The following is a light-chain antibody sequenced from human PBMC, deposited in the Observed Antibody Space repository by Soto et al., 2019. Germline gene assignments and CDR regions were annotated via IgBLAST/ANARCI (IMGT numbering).Light chain of an antibody. V-gene: IGKV1-39*01. CDR3: QQTYSTLSIT. Sequence: DIQMTQSPSSLSASVGDRVTITCRASESIARHLNWYQQKPGKAPKLLIYAASSLRNGVPSRFRGSGSGTDLTLNMNNLQPEDFATYYCQQTYSTLSITFGQGTRLEIK. CDR1: ESIARH. J-gene: IGKJ5*01. CDR2: AAS.